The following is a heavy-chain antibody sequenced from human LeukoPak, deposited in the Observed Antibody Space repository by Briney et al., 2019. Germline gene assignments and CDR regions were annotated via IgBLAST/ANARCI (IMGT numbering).Heavy chain of an antibody. D-gene: IGHD3-3*01. CDR2: VYYSGST. Sequence: SETLSLTCTVSGGSISSYYWSWIRQPAGKGLEWIGYVYYSGSTNYNPSLKSRVTISVDTSKNQFSLKLSSVTAADTAVYYCARHARGVFGVVTTYYFDYWGQGTLVTVSS. CDR1: GGSISSYY. CDR3: ARHARGVFGVVTTYYFDY. J-gene: IGHJ4*02. V-gene: IGHV4-59*08.